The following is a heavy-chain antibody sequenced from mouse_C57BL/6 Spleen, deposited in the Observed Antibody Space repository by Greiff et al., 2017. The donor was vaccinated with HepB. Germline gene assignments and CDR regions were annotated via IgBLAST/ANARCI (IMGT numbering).Heavy chain of an antibody. CDR3: ARSFITTVVATSYFDY. D-gene: IGHD1-1*01. J-gene: IGHJ2*01. CDR2: IYPGSGNT. Sequence: QVQLKESGAELVRPGASVKLSCKASGYTFTDYYINWVKQRPGQGLEWIARIYPGSGNTYYNEKFKGKATLTAEKSSSTAYMQLSSLTSEDSAVYFCARSFITTVVATSYFDYWGQGTTLTVSS. CDR1: GYTFTDYY. V-gene: IGHV1-76*01.